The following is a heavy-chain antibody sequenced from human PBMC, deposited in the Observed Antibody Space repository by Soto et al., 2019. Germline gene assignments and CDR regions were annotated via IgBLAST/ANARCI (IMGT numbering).Heavy chain of an antibody. CDR2: INPSGGST. CDR3: ARVYDRSLKEYFQH. CDR1: GYSFTNYY. Sequence: ASVEVSCKASGYSFTNYYIHWVRQAPGQGLEWMGIINPSGGSTSYAQKFQGRVTMTRDTSTSTVYMELSSLRSEDTAVYYCARVYDRSLKEYFQHWGQGTLVTAPQ. D-gene: IGHD3-22*01. V-gene: IGHV1-46*01. J-gene: IGHJ1*01.